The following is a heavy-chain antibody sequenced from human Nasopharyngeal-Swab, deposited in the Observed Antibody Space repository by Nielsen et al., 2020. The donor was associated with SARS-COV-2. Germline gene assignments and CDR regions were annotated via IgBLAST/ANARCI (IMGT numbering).Heavy chain of an antibody. CDR2: ISSSSSYI. CDR3: GRVSSSGYSYGMDV. J-gene: IGHJ6*02. Sequence: GGSLRLSCAASGFTFSSYSMNWVRQAPGKGLEWASSISSSSSYIYYADSVKGRFTISRDNAKNSLYLQMNSLRAEDTAVYYCGRVSSSGYSYGMDVWGQGTTVTVSS. V-gene: IGHV3-21*01. CDR1: GFTFSSYS. D-gene: IGHD3-22*01.